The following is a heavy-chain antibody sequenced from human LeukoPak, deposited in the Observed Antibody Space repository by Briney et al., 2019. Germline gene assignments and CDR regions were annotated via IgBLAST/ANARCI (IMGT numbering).Heavy chain of an antibody. D-gene: IGHD3-10*01. Sequence: GGSLRLSCAASGFTFSSYSMNGVRQAPGKGLEGVSYISSSSSTIYYADSVKGRFTISRDNAKNSLYLQMNSLRAEDTAVYYCASGLWFGELPGASWGQGTLVTVSP. CDR2: ISSSSSTI. J-gene: IGHJ4*02. CDR3: ASGLWFGELPGAS. V-gene: IGHV3-48*01. CDR1: GFTFSSYS.